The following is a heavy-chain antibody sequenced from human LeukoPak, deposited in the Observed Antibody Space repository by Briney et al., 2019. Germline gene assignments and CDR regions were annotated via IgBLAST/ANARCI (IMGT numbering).Heavy chain of an antibody. Sequence: GGSLRLSCAASGFMFSSNWMSWVRQAPGKGLEWVAVISHDVKTTYYADSAKGRFTISRDNSRNTVFLQMNRLRPEDTAVYYCVKEAYYGWGSSPTFYFDYWGQGTRVTVSS. V-gene: IGHV3-30*18. CDR3: VKEAYYGWGSSPTFYFDY. D-gene: IGHD3-10*01. CDR2: ISHDVKTT. J-gene: IGHJ4*02. CDR1: GFMFSSNW.